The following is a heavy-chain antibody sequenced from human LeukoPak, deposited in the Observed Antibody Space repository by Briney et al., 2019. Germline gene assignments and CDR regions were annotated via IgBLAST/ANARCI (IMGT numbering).Heavy chain of an antibody. J-gene: IGHJ4*02. CDR3: ARDFGRGAFDY. CDR2: ISSSSDYI. V-gene: IGHV3-21*01. D-gene: IGHD3-3*01. Sequence: GGSLRLSCAASGFTLNSYSMDWVRQAPGKGLEWVSSISSSSDYIYYADSVKGRFTISRENDKNSLYLQMNSLRAEDTAVYYCARDFGRGAFDYWGQGTLVTVSS. CDR1: GFTLNSYS.